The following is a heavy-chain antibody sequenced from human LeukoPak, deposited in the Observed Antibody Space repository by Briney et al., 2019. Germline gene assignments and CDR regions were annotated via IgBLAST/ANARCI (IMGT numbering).Heavy chain of an antibody. CDR1: GYTFTSYG. Sequence: ASVKVSCKASGYTFTSYGISWVRQAPGQGLEWMGWISAYNGNTNYAQKLQGRVTMTTDTSTSTAYMELRSLRSDDTAVYYCARAGENYYGSGSYLTAYFQHWGQGTLVTVSS. D-gene: IGHD3-10*01. J-gene: IGHJ1*01. CDR3: ARAGENYYGSGSYLTAYFQH. V-gene: IGHV1-18*01. CDR2: ISAYNGNT.